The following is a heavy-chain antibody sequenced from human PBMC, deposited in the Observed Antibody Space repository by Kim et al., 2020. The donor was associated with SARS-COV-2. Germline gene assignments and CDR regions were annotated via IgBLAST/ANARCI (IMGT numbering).Heavy chain of an antibody. Sequence: ASVKVSCKASGYTFTAYGISWVRRAPGPGLEWMGWISAYNGDTNYAQKFQGRVYMTTDTSTRTAYMALRNLRSDDTAVYYCVRGGTNYGLDVWGQGTTVTVSS. J-gene: IGHJ6*02. D-gene: IGHD1-7*01. V-gene: IGHV1-18*01. CDR3: VRGGTNYGLDV. CDR1: GYTFTAYG. CDR2: ISAYNGDT.